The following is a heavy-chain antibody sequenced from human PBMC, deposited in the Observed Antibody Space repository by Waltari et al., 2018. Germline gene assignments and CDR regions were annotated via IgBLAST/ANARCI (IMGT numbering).Heavy chain of an antibody. J-gene: IGHJ4*02. CDR1: GFTFSFHW. V-gene: IGHV3-74*03. CDR2: INSDGSIR. D-gene: IGHD3-9*01. Sequence: QLVESGGGLVQPGGSLRLSCAASGFTFSFHWMHWVRQAPGKGLVWVSRINSDGSIRQYADSVRGRFTISRDNTKNTLYLQMNSLRTEDTAFYYCTRDFDAPGGYWDQGTLVTVSS. CDR3: TRDFDAPGGY.